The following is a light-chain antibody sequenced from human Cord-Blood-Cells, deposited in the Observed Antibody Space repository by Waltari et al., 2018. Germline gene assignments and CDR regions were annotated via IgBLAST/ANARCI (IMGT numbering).Light chain of an antibody. CDR1: QSISSY. CDR2: AAS. Sequence: GDRVTIPCRASQSISSYLNWYQQKPGKAPKLLIYAASSLQSGVPSRFSGSGSGTDFTLTISSLQPEDFATYYCQQSYSTPPWTFGQGTKVEIK. J-gene: IGKJ1*01. CDR3: QQSYSTPPWT. V-gene: IGKV1-39*01.